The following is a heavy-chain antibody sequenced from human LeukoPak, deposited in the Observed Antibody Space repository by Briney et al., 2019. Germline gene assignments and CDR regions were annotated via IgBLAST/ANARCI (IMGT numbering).Heavy chain of an antibody. D-gene: IGHD3-3*01. J-gene: IGHJ1*01. Sequence: GGSLRLSCAASGFSFSNAWMSWVRQAPGKGLEGVGRIRSKTDGGTTDYAVSVQGRFTISRDDSKNTLYLQMSSLKTEDTAVYYCAKHIYGVVSIQQWGQGTLVTVSS. V-gene: IGHV3-15*01. CDR3: AKHIYGVVSIQQ. CDR2: IRSKTDGGTT. CDR1: GFSFSNAW.